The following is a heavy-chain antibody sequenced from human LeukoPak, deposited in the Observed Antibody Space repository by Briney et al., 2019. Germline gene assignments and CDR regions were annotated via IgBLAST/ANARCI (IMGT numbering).Heavy chain of an antibody. V-gene: IGHV1-69*13. CDR1: GGTFSSYA. CDR2: IIPIFGTA. CDR3: AREQYQLLYWFGP. Sequence: SVKVSCKASGGTFSSYAISWVRQAPGQGLEWMGGIIPIFGTANYAQKFQGRVTITADESTSTAYMELSSLRSEDTAVYYCAREQYQLLYWFGPWGQGTLVTVSS. J-gene: IGHJ5*02. D-gene: IGHD2-2*01.